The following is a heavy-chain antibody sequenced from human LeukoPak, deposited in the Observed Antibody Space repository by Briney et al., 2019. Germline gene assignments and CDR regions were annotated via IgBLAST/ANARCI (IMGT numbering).Heavy chain of an antibody. CDR3: ARDLSRIHLWSNPYFDY. J-gene: IGHJ4*02. D-gene: IGHD5-18*01. CDR2: IKTKTDGGTI. Sequence: GGSLRLSCAASGFTFSNAWMSWVRQAPGKGLEWVGRIKTKTDGGTIEYAAPVKGRFTISRDDSQNMMYLQMNSLRAEDTAVYYCARDLSRIHLWSNPYFDYWGQGTLVTVSS. V-gene: IGHV3-15*01. CDR1: GFTFSNAW.